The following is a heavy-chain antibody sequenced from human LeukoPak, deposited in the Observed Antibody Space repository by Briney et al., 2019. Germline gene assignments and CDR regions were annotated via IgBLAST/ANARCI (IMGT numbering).Heavy chain of an antibody. CDR1: GGSISSYY. Sequence: PSETLSLTCTVSGGSISSYYWSWIRQPPGKGLEWIAYLFYSGSTDYNPSLESRVTISVDTSKNQFSLKVRSVTAADTAVYYCATVAVIRGVTYFDYWGQGTLVTVSS. D-gene: IGHD3-10*01. CDR3: ATVAVIRGVTYFDY. V-gene: IGHV4-59*01. CDR2: LFYSGST. J-gene: IGHJ4*02.